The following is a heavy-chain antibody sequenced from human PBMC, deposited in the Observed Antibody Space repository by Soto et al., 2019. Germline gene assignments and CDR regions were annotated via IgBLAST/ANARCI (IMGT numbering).Heavy chain of an antibody. Sequence: GASVKVSCKASGYTFTSYGISWVRQAPGQGLEWMGWISAYNGNTNYAQKLQGRVTMTTDTSTSTAYMELRSLRSDDTAVYYCARGYIAARLYNWFDPCGQGXLVTVFS. CDR3: ARGYIAARLYNWFDP. CDR1: GYTFTSYG. J-gene: IGHJ5*02. D-gene: IGHD6-6*01. V-gene: IGHV1-18*04. CDR2: ISAYNGNT.